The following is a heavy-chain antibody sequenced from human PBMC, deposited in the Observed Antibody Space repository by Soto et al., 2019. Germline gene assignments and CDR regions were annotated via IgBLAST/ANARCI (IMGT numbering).Heavy chain of an antibody. D-gene: IGHD3-9*01. V-gene: IGHV3-48*02. CDR1: GFTFSSYS. Sequence: LRLSCAASGFTFSSYSMNWVRQAPGKGLEWVSYIRSSSSPIYYADSVKGRFIISRDNAKNSLYLQMNSLRDEDTAIYYCARDEILTGSPHYYYGMDVWGQGTTVTVSS. CDR3: ARDEILTGSPHYYYGMDV. CDR2: IRSSSSPI. J-gene: IGHJ6*02.